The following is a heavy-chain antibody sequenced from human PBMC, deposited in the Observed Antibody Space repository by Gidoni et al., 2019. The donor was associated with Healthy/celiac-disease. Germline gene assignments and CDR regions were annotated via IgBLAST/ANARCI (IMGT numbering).Heavy chain of an antibody. CDR2: SNSEGSST. Sequence: EVQLVESGGGLVQPGGSLRLSCAAPGFTFRSYWMHWVRQAPGKGLVWVSRSNSEGSSTSCADSVKGRFTISRDNAKNTLYLQMNSLRAEDTAVYYCARERDTAMVTWGQGTLVTVSS. J-gene: IGHJ5*02. CDR1: GFTFRSYW. CDR3: ARERDTAMVT. V-gene: IGHV3-74*01. D-gene: IGHD5-18*01.